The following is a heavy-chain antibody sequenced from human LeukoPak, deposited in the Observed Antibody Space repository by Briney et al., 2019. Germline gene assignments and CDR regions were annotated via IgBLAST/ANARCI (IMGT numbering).Heavy chain of an antibody. J-gene: IGHJ4*02. V-gene: IGHV3-23*01. Sequence: PGGSLRLSCEASGFTFSAYAMNWVRQDPGKGLEWVSLISASGGNTYYADSVKGRFTVSRDSSKNTLHLQMNSLRAEDTAVYYCAKDIQLSCWGQGTLVTVSS. D-gene: IGHD1-26*01. CDR1: GFTFSAYA. CDR2: ISASGGNT. CDR3: AKDIQLSC.